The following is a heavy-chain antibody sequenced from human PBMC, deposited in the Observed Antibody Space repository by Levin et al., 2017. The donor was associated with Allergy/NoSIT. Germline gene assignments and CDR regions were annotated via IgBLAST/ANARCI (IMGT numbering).Heavy chain of an antibody. D-gene: IGHD1-26*01. J-gene: IGHJ4*02. CDR3: ASYSKTWENK. V-gene: IGHV4-39*01. Sequence: HSQTLSLTCSVSGASVSNIKYYWAWIRQPPGKGLEWIGNIVHTGDTYKSPSLSSRLTISRDTSKNQVSLTLTSVTAADTAVYYCASYSKTWENKWGQGRMVTVSS. CDR2: IVHTGDT. CDR1: GASVSNIKYY.